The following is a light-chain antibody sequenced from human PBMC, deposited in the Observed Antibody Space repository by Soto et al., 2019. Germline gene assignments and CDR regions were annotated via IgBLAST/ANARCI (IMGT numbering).Light chain of an antibody. V-gene: IGKV3-20*01. CDR2: GAS. J-gene: IGKJ1*01. Sequence: EIVLTQSPGTLSLSPGERATLSCRASQSVSSSYLAWYQQKPGQTPRLLISGASTRATGTPARFIGSGSGTDFTLTISSLQSEDFAIYHCQQYERWPPWTFGQGTKVDIK. CDR1: QSVSSSY. CDR3: QQYERWPPWT.